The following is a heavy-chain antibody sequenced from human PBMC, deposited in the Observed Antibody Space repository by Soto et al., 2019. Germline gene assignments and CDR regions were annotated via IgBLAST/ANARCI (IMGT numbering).Heavy chain of an antibody. V-gene: IGHV4-39*01. CDR1: GGSVTNSSYY. D-gene: IGHD4-17*01. J-gene: IGHJ4*02. CDR3: VSQRTTVPTQAYFDY. Sequence: SATPSLTSTVSGGSVTNSSYYWGWIRQSPGKGLEWIGSVYYRGRSYSKSSVKSRVTISVDTSENRFSLSLNSVTASDTAVYFCVSQRTTVPTQAYFDYWGPGALVTVSS. CDR2: VYYRGRS.